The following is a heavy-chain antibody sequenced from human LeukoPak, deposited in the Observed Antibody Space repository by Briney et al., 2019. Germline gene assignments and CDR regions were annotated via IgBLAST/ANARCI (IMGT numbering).Heavy chain of an antibody. CDR2: IYYSGST. Sequence: SETLSLTCTVSGVSISSGDYYWSWIRQPPGQDLEWIGYIYYSGSTYYNPSLKSRVTISVDTSKNQFSLKLSSVTAADTAVYYCARVDVWFGYNFDYWGQGTLVTVSS. J-gene: IGHJ4*02. CDR3: ARVDVWFGYNFDY. V-gene: IGHV4-30-4*01. D-gene: IGHD3-10*01. CDR1: GVSISSGDYY.